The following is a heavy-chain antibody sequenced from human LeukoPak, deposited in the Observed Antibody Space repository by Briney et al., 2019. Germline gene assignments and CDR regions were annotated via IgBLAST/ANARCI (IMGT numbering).Heavy chain of an antibody. D-gene: IGHD5-18*01. Sequence: PSETLSLTCTVSGVSISSSSYYWGWIRQPPGKGLEWIGSIYYSGSTYYNPSLKSRVTISVDTSKNQFSLKLSSVTAADTAVYYCARHVDYIYGQVDYWGQGTLVTVSS. V-gene: IGHV4-39*01. CDR2: IYYSGST. J-gene: IGHJ4*02. CDR3: ARHVDYIYGQVDY. CDR1: GVSISSSSYY.